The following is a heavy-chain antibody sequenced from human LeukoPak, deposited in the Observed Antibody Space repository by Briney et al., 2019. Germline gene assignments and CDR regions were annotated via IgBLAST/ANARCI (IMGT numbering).Heavy chain of an antibody. D-gene: IGHD1-14*01. CDR2: INPSGGST. Sequence: ASVKVSCKASGYTFTSYGLSWVRQAPGQGLEWMGIINPSGGSTSYAQKFQGRVTMTRDTSTSTVYMELSSLRSEDTAVYYCAREFPEGIDPWGQGTLVTVSS. CDR3: AREFPEGIDP. J-gene: IGHJ5*02. CDR1: GYTFTSYG. V-gene: IGHV1-46*01.